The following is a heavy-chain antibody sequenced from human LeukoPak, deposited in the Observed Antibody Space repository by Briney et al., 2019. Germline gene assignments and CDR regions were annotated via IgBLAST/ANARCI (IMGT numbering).Heavy chain of an antibody. Sequence: GGSLRLSCAASGFTYSSYAMSWVRQAPGKGLEWVSAISGSGGSTYYADSVKGRFTISRDNSKNTLYLQMNSPRAEDTAVYYCAKDTASSWWYFDLWGRGTLVTVSS. CDR3: AKDTASSWWYFDL. CDR1: GFTYSSYA. V-gene: IGHV3-23*01. D-gene: IGHD5-18*01. J-gene: IGHJ2*01. CDR2: ISGSGGST.